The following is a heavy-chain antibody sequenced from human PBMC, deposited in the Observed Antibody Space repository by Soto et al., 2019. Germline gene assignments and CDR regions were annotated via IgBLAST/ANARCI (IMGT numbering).Heavy chain of an antibody. J-gene: IGHJ6*03. V-gene: IGHV4-59*08. CDR2: IYYSGST. CDR3: AGRDCSGTNCYYLDYYYMDV. CDR1: GGSFSSCY. D-gene: IGHD2-2*01. Sequence: QVQLQESGPGLVRPSETLSLPCTVSGGSFSSCYWTWIRQSPGKGLEWIGYIYYSGSTDYNPSLRSRLAISIDASKNQFSLRLNSMTAAYAAVYYCAGRDCSGTNCYYLDYYYMDVWGKGTTVTVSS.